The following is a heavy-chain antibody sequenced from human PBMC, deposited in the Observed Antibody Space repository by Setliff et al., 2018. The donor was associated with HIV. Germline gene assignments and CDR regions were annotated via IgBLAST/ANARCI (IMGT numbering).Heavy chain of an antibody. Sequence: LRLSCVASGFTFSTFSMHWVRQAPGKGLEWVSVISFDGTKTSYADSVKGRFTISRDNAKNSLYLQMNSLRAEDTAVYYCARELWSGYKAQDPFDIWGQGTMVTVSS. CDR3: ARELWSGYKAQDPFDI. CDR1: GFTFSTFS. D-gene: IGHD3-3*01. J-gene: IGHJ3*02. V-gene: IGHV3-30*07. CDR2: ISFDGTKT.